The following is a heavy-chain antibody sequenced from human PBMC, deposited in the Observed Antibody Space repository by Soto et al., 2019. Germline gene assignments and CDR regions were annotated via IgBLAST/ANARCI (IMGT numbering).Heavy chain of an antibody. CDR2: ISYDGSNK. D-gene: IGHD4-4*01. CDR3: ARDYDYSNGGTLAY. Sequence: GGSLRLSGAASGFTFSIYAMHWVLQAPGKGLEWVAVISYDGSNKYYADSVKGRFTISRDNSKNTLYLQMNSLRAEDTAVYYCARDYDYSNGGTLAYWGQGTLVTVSS. J-gene: IGHJ4*02. CDR1: GFTFSIYA. V-gene: IGHV3-30-3*01.